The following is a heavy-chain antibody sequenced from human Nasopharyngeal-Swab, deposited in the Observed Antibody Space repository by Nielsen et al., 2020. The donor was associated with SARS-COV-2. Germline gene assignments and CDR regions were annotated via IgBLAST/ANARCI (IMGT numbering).Heavy chain of an antibody. CDR3: AKDYYDSSGYHPDAFDI. D-gene: IGHD3-22*01. CDR1: GFTFSSYA. V-gene: IGHV3-23*01. CDR2: ISGSSGST. J-gene: IGHJ3*02. Sequence: LSLTCAASGFTFSSYAMSWVRQAPGKGLEWVSAISGSSGSTYYADSVKGRFTISRDNSKNTLYLQMNSLRAEDTAVYYCAKDYYDSSGYHPDAFDIWGQGTMVTVSS.